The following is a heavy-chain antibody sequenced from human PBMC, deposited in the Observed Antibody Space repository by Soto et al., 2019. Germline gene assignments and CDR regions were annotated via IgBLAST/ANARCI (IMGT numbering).Heavy chain of an antibody. CDR1: GLTFSSNW. V-gene: IGHV3-74*01. Sequence: EVQLVESGGGLVQPGGSLRLSCAASGLTFSSNWMHWVRQTPGKGLVWVSRINSDGSYTNYADSVKGRFTISRDNARNTRYLQMYSLRAEDTGVYDCASGGWGGHGGQGALVTVSS. CDR2: INSDGSYT. D-gene: IGHD3-16*01. CDR3: ASGGWGGH. J-gene: IGHJ4*02.